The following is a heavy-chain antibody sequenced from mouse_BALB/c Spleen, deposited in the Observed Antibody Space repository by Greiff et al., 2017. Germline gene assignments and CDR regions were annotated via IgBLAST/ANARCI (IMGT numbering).Heavy chain of an antibody. CDR2: INPYNGDT. CDR1: GYSFTGYF. CDR3: ARERLSYAMDY. D-gene: IGHD2-2*01. J-gene: IGHJ4*01. Sequence: EVQLQQSGPELVKPGASVKISCKASGYSFTGYFMNWVMQSHGQSLEWIGRINPYNGDTFYNQKFKGKATLTVDKSSSTAHMELRSLASEDSAVYYCARERLSYAMDYWGQGTSVTVSS. V-gene: IGHV1-20*02.